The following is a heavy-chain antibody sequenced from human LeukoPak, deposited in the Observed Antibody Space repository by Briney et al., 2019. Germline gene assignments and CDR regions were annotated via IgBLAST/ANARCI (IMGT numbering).Heavy chain of an antibody. J-gene: IGHJ6*02. CDR3: ARDRCSSTSCYDGAGMDV. CDR1: GFTVSSNY. V-gene: IGHV3-53*01. D-gene: IGHD2-2*01. CDR2: IYSGGST. Sequence: GGSLRLSCAASGFTVSSNYMSWVRQAPGKGLEWVSVIYSGGSTYYADSVKGRFTISRDNSKNTLYLQMNSLRAEDTAVYYCARDRCSSTSCYDGAGMDVWGQGTTATVSS.